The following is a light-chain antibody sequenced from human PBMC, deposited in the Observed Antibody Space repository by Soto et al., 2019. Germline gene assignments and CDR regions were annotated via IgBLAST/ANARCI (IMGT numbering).Light chain of an antibody. CDR2: GAS. J-gene: IGKJ4*01. CDR1: HSVYSR. V-gene: IGKV3-15*01. CDR3: QHYTNWPLT. Sequence: EIVMTQSPATLSVSPGERATLSCRASHSVYSRLAWYQQKPGQAPRLFIYGASTRATGLPARFSGSGSGTEFTLTISSLQSEDFAVYYCQHYTNWPLTFGGGTKVDIK.